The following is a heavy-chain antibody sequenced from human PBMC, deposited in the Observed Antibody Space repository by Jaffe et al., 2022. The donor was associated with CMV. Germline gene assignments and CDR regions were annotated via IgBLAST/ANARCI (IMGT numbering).Heavy chain of an antibody. CDR1: GFTFSNYA. CDR2: ISGSGYTT. CDR3: AKTSPLGSCSGGACYTAPIDY. Sequence: EVQLVESGGDLVQPGGSLRLSCAASGFTFSNYAMNWVRQAPGKGLEWVSTISGSGYTTYYADSVKGRFTISRDNSESTLYLQISSLRAEDTAVYYCAKTSPLGSCSGGACYTAPIDYWGQGILITVSS. V-gene: IGHV3-23*04. D-gene: IGHD2-8*02. J-gene: IGHJ4*02.